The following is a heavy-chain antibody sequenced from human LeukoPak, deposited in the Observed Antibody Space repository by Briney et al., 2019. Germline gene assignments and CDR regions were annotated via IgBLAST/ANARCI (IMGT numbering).Heavy chain of an antibody. CDR3: AELGITMIGGV. CDR2: IYGGGSV. D-gene: IGHD3-10*02. CDR1: GFTVRSNY. Sequence: GGSLRLSCAASGFTVRSNYMSWVRQAPGKGLEWVSIIYGGGSVFYADSVKGRFTISRDNAKNSLYLQMNSLRAEDTAVYYCAELGITMIGGVWGKGTTVTISS. V-gene: IGHV3-53*01. J-gene: IGHJ6*04.